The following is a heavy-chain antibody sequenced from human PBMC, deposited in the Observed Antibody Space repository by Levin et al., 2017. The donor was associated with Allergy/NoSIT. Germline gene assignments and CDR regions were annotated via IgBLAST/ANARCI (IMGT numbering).Heavy chain of an antibody. Sequence: SETLSLTCTVSGGSISSGDYYWSWIRQPPGKGLEWIGYIYYSGSTYYNPSLKSRVTISVDTSKNQFSLKLSSVTAADTAVYYCATGPLGDILTGFLAFDIWGQGTMVTVSS. CDR1: GGSISSGDYY. CDR3: ATGPLGDILTGFLAFDI. D-gene: IGHD3-9*01. V-gene: IGHV4-30-4*01. CDR2: IYYSGST. J-gene: IGHJ3*02.